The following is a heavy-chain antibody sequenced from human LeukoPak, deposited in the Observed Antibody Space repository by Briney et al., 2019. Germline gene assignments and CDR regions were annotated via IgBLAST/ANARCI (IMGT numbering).Heavy chain of an antibody. CDR1: GFTFSTFA. D-gene: IGHD3-10*01. Sequence: PGGSLRLSCTASGFTFSTFAMNWVRQAPGKGLEWVSGISGSGGSTYYADSVKGRFTISRDNSKNTLYLQMNSLRAEDTAVYYCAKANYYGSGSLLDWGQGTLVTVSS. CDR3: AKANYYGSGSLLD. CDR2: ISGSGGST. V-gene: IGHV3-23*01. J-gene: IGHJ4*02.